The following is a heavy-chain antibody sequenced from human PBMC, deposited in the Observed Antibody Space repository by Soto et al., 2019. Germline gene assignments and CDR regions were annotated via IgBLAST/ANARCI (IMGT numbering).Heavy chain of an antibody. CDR3: ARELEAAGDY. Sequence: SQTLSLTFAISGDSVSSNSAAWNCIRQSPSRGLEWLGRTYYRSKLYNDYAVSVKSRITINPDTSKNQFSLQLNSVTPEDTAVYYCARELEAAGDYWGQGTLVTVSS. CDR1: GDSVSSNSAA. J-gene: IGHJ4*02. D-gene: IGHD6-13*01. CDR2: TYYRSKLYN. V-gene: IGHV6-1*01.